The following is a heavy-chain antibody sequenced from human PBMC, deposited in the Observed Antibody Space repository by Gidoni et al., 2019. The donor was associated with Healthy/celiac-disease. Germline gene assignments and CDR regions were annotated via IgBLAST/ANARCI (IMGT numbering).Heavy chain of an antibody. J-gene: IGHJ6*02. CDR1: GFTFSSYS. CDR2: ISSSSSYI. CDR3: ARERATPSPGYGMDV. D-gene: IGHD5-12*01. Sequence: EVQLVESGGGLVKPGGSLRLSCAASGFTFSSYSMNWVRQAPGKGLEWVSSISSSSSYIYYADSVKGRFTISRDNAKNSLYLQMNSLRAEDTAVYYCARERATPSPGYGMDVWGQGTTVTVSS. V-gene: IGHV3-21*01.